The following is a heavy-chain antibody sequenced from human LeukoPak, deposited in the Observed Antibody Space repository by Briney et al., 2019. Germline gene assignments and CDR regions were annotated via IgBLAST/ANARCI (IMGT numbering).Heavy chain of an antibody. Sequence: GGSLRLSCAASGFTFSSYGMHWVRQAPGKGLEWVAVIWYDGSDKYYADSVKGRFTISRDNSKNTLYLQMNSLRAEDTAVYYCARDRVYYYDSSGYDVWGQGTLVTVSS. CDR2: IWYDGSDK. CDR3: ARDRVYYYDSSGYDV. V-gene: IGHV3-33*01. CDR1: GFTFSSYG. J-gene: IGHJ4*02. D-gene: IGHD3-22*01.